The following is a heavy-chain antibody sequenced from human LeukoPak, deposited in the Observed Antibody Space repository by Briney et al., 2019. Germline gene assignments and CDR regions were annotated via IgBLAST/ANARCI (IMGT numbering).Heavy chain of an antibody. Sequence: GGSLRLSCAASGFTVSTNYMSWVRQAPGKGLEWVSVIYSGGSTYYADSVKGRFTISRDNSKNTLYLQMNSLRAEDTAVYYCARDDSSCYYHDYGGQGTLVTVFS. CDR1: GFTVSTNY. D-gene: IGHD3-22*01. J-gene: IGHJ4*02. CDR3: ARDDSSCYYHDY. V-gene: IGHV3-53*01. CDR2: IYSGGST.